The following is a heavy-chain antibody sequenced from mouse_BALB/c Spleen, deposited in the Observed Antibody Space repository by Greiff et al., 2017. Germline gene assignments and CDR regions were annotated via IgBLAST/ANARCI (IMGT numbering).Heavy chain of an antibody. CDR3: ARSATATWFAY. CDR2: ISSGSSTI. D-gene: IGHD1-2*01. Sequence: VESGGGLVQPGGSRKLSCAASGFTFSSFGMHWVRQAPEKGLEWVAYISSGSSTIYYADTVKGRFTISRDNPKNTLFLQMTSLRSEDTAMYYCARSATATWFAYWGQGTLVTVSA. V-gene: IGHV5-17*02. J-gene: IGHJ3*01. CDR1: GFTFSSFG.